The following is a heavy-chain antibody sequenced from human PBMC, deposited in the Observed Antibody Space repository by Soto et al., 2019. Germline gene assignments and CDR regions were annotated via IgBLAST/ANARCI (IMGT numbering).Heavy chain of an antibody. D-gene: IGHD3-22*01. CDR2: XXAXNGNX. Sequence: ASVKVSCKASGYTFTSYGISWVRQAPGQGLEWXGWXXAXNGNXNXXXXXXGRVTMTTDTSTSTAYMELRSLRSDDTAVYYCVGSDSSGYYTGFDYWGQGTLVT. V-gene: IGHV1-18*01. CDR3: VGSDSSGYYTGFDY. CDR1: GYTFTSYG. J-gene: IGHJ4*02.